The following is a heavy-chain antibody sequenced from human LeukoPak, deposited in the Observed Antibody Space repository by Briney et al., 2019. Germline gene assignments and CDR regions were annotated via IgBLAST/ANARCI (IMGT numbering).Heavy chain of an antibody. CDR3: TTRGNYGSDLGDAFDI. J-gene: IGHJ3*02. CDR2: IITSDNYI. Sequence: GGSLRLSCAASGFTFSSYSMNWVRQAPGKGLQWVSSIITSDNYIYYADSVKGRFTISRDNAKNSLYLQMNSLRAEDTAVYYCTTRGNYGSDLGDAFDIWGQGTMVAVSS. V-gene: IGHV3-21*01. CDR1: GFTFSSYS. D-gene: IGHD3-10*01.